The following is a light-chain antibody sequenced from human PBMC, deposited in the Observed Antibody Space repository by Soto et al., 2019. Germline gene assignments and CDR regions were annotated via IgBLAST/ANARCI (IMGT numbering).Light chain of an antibody. Sequence: TQSPASVSAYVENIITITCRASQDIGGRLAWFQQKPGKAPQYLIQAASILQSAVPSRFSGSGSVTEFILTINNLQPEDFASYFRLQVYSFPRTFGLGTKVDIK. CDR2: AAS. J-gene: IGKJ1*01. CDR1: QDIGGR. CDR3: LQVYSFPRT. V-gene: IGKV1-12*01.